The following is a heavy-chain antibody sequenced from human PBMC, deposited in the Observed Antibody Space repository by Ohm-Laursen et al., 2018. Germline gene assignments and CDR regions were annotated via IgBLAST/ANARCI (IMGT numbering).Heavy chain of an antibody. J-gene: IGHJ4*02. D-gene: IGHD4-17*01. Sequence: GSLRLSCAASGFTFSTYSMNWVRQAPGKGLEWLSYIDASGGTIYYADSMKGRFTISRDNAKNELYLQMKGLRGEDTAVYYCARGAPFYGGFDYWGQGTLVTVSS. V-gene: IGHV3-48*01. CDR2: IDASGGTI. CDR1: GFTFSTYS. CDR3: ARGAPFYGGFDY.